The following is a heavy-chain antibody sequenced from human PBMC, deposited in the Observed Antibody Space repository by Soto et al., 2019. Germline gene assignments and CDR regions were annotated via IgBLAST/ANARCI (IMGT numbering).Heavy chain of an antibody. D-gene: IGHD6-6*01. CDR3: ARTLAARGWLDS. CDR1: GGSISSYY. Sequence: SVTLSLTCTVSGGSISSYYWSWIRQPPGKGLEWIRYLYYSGSTNYNPSLKSRVTISVDTSKNQFSLKLSSVTAADTAVYYCARTLAARGWLDSWGQGTLGRVSS. CDR2: LYYSGST. J-gene: IGHJ5*02. V-gene: IGHV4-59*01.